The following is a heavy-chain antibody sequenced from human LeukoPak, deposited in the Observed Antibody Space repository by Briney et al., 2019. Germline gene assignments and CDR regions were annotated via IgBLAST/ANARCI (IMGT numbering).Heavy chain of an antibody. CDR2: ISYDGSNK. V-gene: IGHV3-30*18. D-gene: IGHD6-19*01. Sequence: GGSLRLSCTASGFTFSSYGMHWVRQAPGKGLEWVAVISYDGSNKYYADSLKGRFTISRDNSKNTLYLQMNSLRAEDTAVYYCAKERVIAVAAPFDYWGQGTLVTVSS. CDR3: AKERVIAVAAPFDY. CDR1: GFTFSSYG. J-gene: IGHJ4*02.